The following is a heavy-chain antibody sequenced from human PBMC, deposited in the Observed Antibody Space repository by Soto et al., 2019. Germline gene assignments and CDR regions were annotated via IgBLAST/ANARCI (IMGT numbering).Heavy chain of an antibody. CDR1: GFTFSSYD. D-gene: IGHD2-2*01. J-gene: IGHJ3*02. V-gene: IGHV3-13*01. CDR2: IGTAGDT. Sequence: GGSLRLSCAASGFTFSSYDMHWVRQATGKGLEWVSAIGTAGDTYYPGSVKGRFTISRENAKNSLYLQMNSLRAGDTAGDYGGAGKLDCSSTNRQTGNAAFDTWGQGTMVTVPS. CDR3: GAGKLDCSSTNRQTGNAAFDT.